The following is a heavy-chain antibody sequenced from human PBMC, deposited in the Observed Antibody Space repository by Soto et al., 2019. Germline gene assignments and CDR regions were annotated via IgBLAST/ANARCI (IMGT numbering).Heavy chain of an antibody. Sequence: QVQLVQSGAEVKKPGASVKVSCKASGYTFTSYGISWVRQAPGQGLEWMGWISAYNGNTNYAQKLHGRVTMTKDTFTSTAYRGLRSLRSDDTAVYYRARDCAPGENHYHYSKDVLGQGSTVTVSS. CDR2: ISAYNGNT. CDR1: GYTFTSYG. CDR3: ARDCAPGENHYHYSKDV. J-gene: IGHJ6*02. D-gene: IGHD3-16*01. V-gene: IGHV1-18*01.